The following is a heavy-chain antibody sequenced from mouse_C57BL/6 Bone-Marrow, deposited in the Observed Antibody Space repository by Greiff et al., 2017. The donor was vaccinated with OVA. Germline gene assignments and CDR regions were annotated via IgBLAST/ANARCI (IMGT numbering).Heavy chain of an antibody. CDR1: GYTFTSYW. CDR3: AREAPVGVTTNFDV. V-gene: IGHV1-72*01. Sequence: QVQLQQPGAELVKPGASVKLSCKASGYTFTSYWMHWVKQRPGRGLECIGRIDPNSGGTKYNEKFKSKATLTVDKPSSTAYMQLSSLTSEDSAVYYCAREAPVGVTTNFDVWGTGTTVTVSS. CDR2: IDPNSGGT. D-gene: IGHD2-3*01. J-gene: IGHJ1*03.